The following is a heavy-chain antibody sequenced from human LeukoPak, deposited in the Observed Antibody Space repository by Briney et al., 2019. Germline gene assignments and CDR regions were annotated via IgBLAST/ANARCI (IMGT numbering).Heavy chain of an antibody. D-gene: IGHD6-6*01. CDR2: IYTSGST. V-gene: IGHV4-4*07. J-gene: IGHJ4*02. CDR1: GGSISSYY. CDR3: ARDSEYSSSSAEYYFDY. Sequence: SETLSLTCTVSGGSISSYYWSWIRQPAGKGLEWIGRIYTSGSTNYNPSLKSRVTMSVDTSKNQFSLKLSSVTAADTAVYYCARDSEYSSSSAEYYFDYWGQGTLVTVSS.